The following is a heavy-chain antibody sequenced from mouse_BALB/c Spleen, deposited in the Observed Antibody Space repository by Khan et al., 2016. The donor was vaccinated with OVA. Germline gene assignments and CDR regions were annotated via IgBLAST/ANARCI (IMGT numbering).Heavy chain of an antibody. CDR3: ARKNDYGYAVDY. D-gene: IGHD1-1*01. CDR1: GYSITSNYA. CDR2: ISYSGST. V-gene: IGHV3-2*02. J-gene: IGHJ4*01. Sequence: EVQLQESGPGLVKPSQSLSLTCTVTGYSITSNYAWNWIRPFPGNKLEWMGYISYSGSTSYNPSLKSRISITRDTSKNQFFLQLNSVTTEDTATYYWARKNDYGYAVDYWGQGTSVTVSS.